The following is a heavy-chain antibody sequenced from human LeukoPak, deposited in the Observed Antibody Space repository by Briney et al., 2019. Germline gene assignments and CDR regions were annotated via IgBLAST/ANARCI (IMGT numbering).Heavy chain of an antibody. J-gene: IGHJ6*02. Sequence: GGSLRLSCAASGFAFNTYAMSWVRQAPGKGLEWVSGISSSGASTYYADSVKGRFTISRDNSKNTLYLQMSSLRAEDTAVYFCVRGYSFGPYGMDVWGQGTTVTVSS. V-gene: IGHV3-23*01. CDR1: GFAFNTYA. CDR2: ISSSGAST. D-gene: IGHD2-15*01. CDR3: VRGYSFGPYGMDV.